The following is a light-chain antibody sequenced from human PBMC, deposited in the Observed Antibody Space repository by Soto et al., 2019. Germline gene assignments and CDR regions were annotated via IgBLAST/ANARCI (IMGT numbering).Light chain of an antibody. CDR3: QQYDSSPWT. Sequence: ESVLTQSPGTLSLSPGERATLSCRASQSVSSSFLAWYQLKPGQAPRLLIYGASSRATDIPDRFSGSGSGTDFNLTISRLEPEDFAVYYCQQYDSSPWTFGQGTKVEIK. V-gene: IGKV3-20*01. J-gene: IGKJ1*01. CDR1: QSVSSSF. CDR2: GAS.